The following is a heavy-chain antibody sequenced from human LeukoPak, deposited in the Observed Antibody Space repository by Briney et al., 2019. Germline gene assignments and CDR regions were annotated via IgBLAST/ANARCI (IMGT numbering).Heavy chain of an antibody. CDR2: IYYSGST. V-gene: IGHV4-59*08. CDR3: ARHLRNYDILTGYIPHLGFDP. CDR1: GGSISSYY. J-gene: IGHJ5*02. Sequence: SETLSLTCTVSGGSISSYYWSWIRKPPGPGQERMGYIYYSGSTNYNPSLKSRVTISVDTSKNQFSLKLSSVTAADTAVYYCARHLRNYDILTGYIPHLGFDPWGQGTLVTVSS. D-gene: IGHD3-9*01.